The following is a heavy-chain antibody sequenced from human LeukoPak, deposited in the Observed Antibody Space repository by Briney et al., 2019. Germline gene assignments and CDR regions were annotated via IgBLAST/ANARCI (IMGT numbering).Heavy chain of an antibody. CDR1: GFTFSSYG. J-gene: IGHJ6*02. CDR2: ISYDGSNK. Sequence: TGGSLRLSCAASGFTFSSYGMHWVRQAPGKGLEWVAVISYDGSNKYYADSVKGRFTISRDNAKNSLYLQMNSLRAEDTAVYYCARGIAAAGIDYGMDVWGQGTTVTVSS. CDR3: ARGIAAAGIDYGMDV. V-gene: IGHV3-30*03. D-gene: IGHD6-13*01.